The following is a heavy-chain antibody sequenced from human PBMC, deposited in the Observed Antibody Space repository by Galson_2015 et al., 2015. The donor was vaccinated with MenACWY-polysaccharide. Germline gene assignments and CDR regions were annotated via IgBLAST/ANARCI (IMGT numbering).Heavy chain of an antibody. CDR2: ISGSGGST. Sequence: SLRLSCEASGYTISSYAMSWVRQAPGKGLEWVSAISGSGGSTYYADSVKGRFTISRDNSKNMLYLQMNSLSAEDTAVYYCAKVRRRCSSTSCYLDYWGQGTLVTVSS. J-gene: IGHJ4*02. CDR1: GYTISSYA. CDR3: AKVRRRCSSTSCYLDY. D-gene: IGHD2-2*01. V-gene: IGHV3-23*01.